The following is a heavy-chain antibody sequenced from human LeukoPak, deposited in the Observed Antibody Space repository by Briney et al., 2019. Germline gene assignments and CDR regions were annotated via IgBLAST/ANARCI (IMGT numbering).Heavy chain of an antibody. Sequence: ASVKVSCKASGYTFTSYHMHWVRQAPGQGLEWMGIINPSGGSTSYAQKFQGRVTMTRDMSTSTVYMELSSLRSEDTAVYYCTRPHRTGTTGTTSHFDYWGQGTLLTVSS. CDR1: GYTFTSYH. D-gene: IGHD1-1*01. J-gene: IGHJ4*02. CDR3: TRPHRTGTTGTTSHFDY. CDR2: INPSGGST. V-gene: IGHV1-46*01.